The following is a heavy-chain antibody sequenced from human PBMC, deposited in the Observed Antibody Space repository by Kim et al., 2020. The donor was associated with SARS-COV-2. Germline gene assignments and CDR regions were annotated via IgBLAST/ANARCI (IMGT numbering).Heavy chain of an antibody. D-gene: IGHD6-19*01. V-gene: IGHV4-39*01. Sequence: SETLSLTCTVSGGSISSSSYYWGWIRQPPGKGLEWIGSIYYSGSTYYNPSLKSRVTISVDTSKNQFSLKVSSVTAADTAVYYCARHFDSSGWYDYYYGM. CDR2: IYYSGST. CDR1: GGSISSSSYY. J-gene: IGHJ6*01. CDR3: ARHFDSSGWYDYYYGM.